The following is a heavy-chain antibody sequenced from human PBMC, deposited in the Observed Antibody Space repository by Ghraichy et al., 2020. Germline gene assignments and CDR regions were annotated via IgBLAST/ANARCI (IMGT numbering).Heavy chain of an antibody. CDR1: GFTFSSYS. J-gene: IGHJ4*02. CDR3: ARVPYGGNFPVDY. V-gene: IGHV3-21*01. Sequence: GGSLTLSCAASGFTFSSYSMNWVRQAPGKGLEWVSSISSSSSYIYYADSVKGRFTISRDNAKNSLYLQMNSLRAEDTAVYYCARVPYGGNFPVDYWGQGTLVTVSS. CDR2: ISSSSSYI. D-gene: IGHD4-23*01.